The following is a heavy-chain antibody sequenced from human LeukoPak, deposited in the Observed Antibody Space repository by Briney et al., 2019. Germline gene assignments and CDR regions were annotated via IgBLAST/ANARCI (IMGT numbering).Heavy chain of an antibody. CDR3: ARATIPPHPHRFGFDY. J-gene: IGHJ4*02. Sequence: SESLSLTCTVSGGSIISSHYFWGWIRQPPGKGLEWIGSIYYSGSTYYNTSIKRRVTISVDRSKNQFSLKLSSVTAADTAVYYCARATIPPHPHRFGFDYWGQGTLVTVSS. V-gene: IGHV4-39*07. CDR1: GGSIISSHYF. D-gene: IGHD5-24*01. CDR2: IYYSGST.